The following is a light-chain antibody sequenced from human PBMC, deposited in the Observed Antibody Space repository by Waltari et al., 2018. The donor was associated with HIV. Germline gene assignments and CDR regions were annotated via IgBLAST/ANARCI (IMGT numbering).Light chain of an antibody. CDR3: SAWDGGLSGPV. CDR2: NDT. V-gene: IGLV1-44*01. CDR1: SSNVGTNL. J-gene: IGLJ2*01. Sequence: PGQRVTVSCSGSSSNVGTNLVNWYQQFPGAAPKLVIYNDTLRPSGVPDRFSGSKSGTSASLAISDLQSDDEADYYCSAWDGGLSGPVFGGGTKVTVL.